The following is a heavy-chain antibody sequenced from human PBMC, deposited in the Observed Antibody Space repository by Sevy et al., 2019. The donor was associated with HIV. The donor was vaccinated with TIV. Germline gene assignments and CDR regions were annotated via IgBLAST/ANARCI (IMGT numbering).Heavy chain of an antibody. D-gene: IGHD2-2*01. Sequence: GGSLRLSCAASGFTFSSYAMHWVRQAPGKGLEWVAVIWYDGSNIYYADSVKGRFTISRDNSKNTLYLQMNRLRAEDTVVCYCAGGGIVVLTGAPVHWFDHWGQGTLVTVSS. CDR3: AGGGIVVLTGAPVHWFDH. CDR2: IWYDGSNI. J-gene: IGHJ5*02. CDR1: GFTFSSYA. V-gene: IGHV3-30*04.